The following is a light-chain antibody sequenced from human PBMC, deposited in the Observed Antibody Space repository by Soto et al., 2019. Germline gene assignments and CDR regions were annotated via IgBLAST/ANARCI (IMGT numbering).Light chain of an antibody. CDR3: QQYNSFSYT. J-gene: IGKJ2*01. Sequence: DIQMTQSPSTLSASVGDRVTITCRASESISTWLAWYQQKPGKSPKLLIYGASNLERGVPSRFSGSGSGTEFTLTISRLRPDDFAAYYCQQYNSFSYTFGPGTKVDIK. CDR1: ESISTW. V-gene: IGKV1-5*01. CDR2: GAS.